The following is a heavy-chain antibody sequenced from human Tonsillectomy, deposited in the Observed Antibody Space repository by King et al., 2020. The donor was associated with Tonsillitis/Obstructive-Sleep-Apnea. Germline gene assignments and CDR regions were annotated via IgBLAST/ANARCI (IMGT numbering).Heavy chain of an antibody. CDR1: GFSFSSHE. D-gene: IGHD1-26*01. Sequence: VQLVESGGGMVQPGGSLRLSCAASGFSFSSHEMNWVRQAPGKGLEWVSYISSSGSTIYYADSVKGRFTISRDNAKNSLYLQMNSLRAEDTAVYYCARDGRWFDPWGQGTLVTVSS. CDR2: ISSSGSTI. J-gene: IGHJ5*02. CDR3: ARDGRWFDP. V-gene: IGHV3-48*03.